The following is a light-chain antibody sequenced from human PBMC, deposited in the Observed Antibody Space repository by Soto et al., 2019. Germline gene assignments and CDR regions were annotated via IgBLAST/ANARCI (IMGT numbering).Light chain of an antibody. V-gene: IGLV2-11*01. CDR1: SSDVGGYNY. CDR2: DVS. Sequence: QSVLTQPRSVSGSPGQSVTISCTGTSSDVGGYNYVSRYQQHPGKAPKLMIYDVSKRPSGVPDRFSGSKSGNTASLTISGLQAEDEADYYCCSYAGSPSFGGGTKLTVL. J-gene: IGLJ3*02. CDR3: CSYAGSPS.